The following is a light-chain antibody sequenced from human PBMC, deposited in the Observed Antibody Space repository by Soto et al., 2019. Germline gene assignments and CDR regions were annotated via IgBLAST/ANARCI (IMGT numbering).Light chain of an antibody. J-gene: IGLJ1*01. CDR1: SSDVGGYNY. V-gene: IGLV2-11*01. CDR2: DVS. CDR3: CSYAGSYNYV. Sequence: ALTQPRSVSGSPGQSVTISCTGTSSDVGGYNYVSWYQQHPGKAPKLMIYDVSKRPSGVPDRFSGSKSGNTASLTISGLQAEDEADYYCCSYAGSYNYVFGTGTKVTVL.